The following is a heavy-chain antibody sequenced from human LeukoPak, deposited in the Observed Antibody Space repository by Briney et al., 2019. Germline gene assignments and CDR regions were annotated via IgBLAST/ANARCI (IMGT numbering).Heavy chain of an antibody. CDR2: IYYSGST. J-gene: IGHJ5*02. D-gene: IGHD3-10*01. V-gene: IGHV4-39*07. CDR1: GGSISSSSYY. CDR3: ARDIRITMVRGVIEHNGNWFDP. Sequence: SETLSLTCTVSGGSISSSSYYWGWIRQPPGKGLEWIGSIYYSGSTYYNPSLESRVTISVDTSKNQFSLKLSSVTAADTAVYYCARDIRITMVRGVIEHNGNWFDPWGQGTLVTVSS.